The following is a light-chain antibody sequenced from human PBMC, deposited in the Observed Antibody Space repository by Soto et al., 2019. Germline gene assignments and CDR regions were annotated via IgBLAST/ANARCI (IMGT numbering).Light chain of an antibody. V-gene: IGKV3D-20*01. Sequence: EIVLTQSPATLSLSPGERATLSCGVSQSVSSSYLAWYQQKPGLAPRLLIYDASSRATGIPDRFSGSGSGTDFTLTISRLEPEDFAVYYCQQYGSSPPAFGQGTKVDIK. CDR1: QSVSSSY. CDR2: DAS. J-gene: IGKJ1*01. CDR3: QQYGSSPPA.